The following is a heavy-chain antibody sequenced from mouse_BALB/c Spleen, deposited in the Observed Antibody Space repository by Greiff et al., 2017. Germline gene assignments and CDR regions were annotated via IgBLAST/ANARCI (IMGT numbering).Heavy chain of an antibody. Sequence: EVQLVESGPSLVKPSQTLSLTCSVTGDSITSGYWNWIRKFPGNKLEYMGYISYSGSTYYNPSLKSRISITRDTSKNQYYLQLNSVTTEDTATYYCARYDNYGSSYWYFDVWGAGTTVTVSS. CDR1: GDSITSGY. V-gene: IGHV3-8*02. D-gene: IGHD1-1*01. J-gene: IGHJ1*01. CDR3: ARYDNYGSSYWYFDV. CDR2: ISYSGST.